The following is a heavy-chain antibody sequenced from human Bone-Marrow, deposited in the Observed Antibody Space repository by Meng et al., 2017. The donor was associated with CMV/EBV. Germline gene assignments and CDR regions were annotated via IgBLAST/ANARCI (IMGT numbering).Heavy chain of an antibody. J-gene: IGHJ4*02. CDR1: GFTFSSYS. V-gene: IGHV3-21*01. Sequence: GESLKISCAASGFTFSSYSMNWVRQAPGKGLEWVSSISSSSSYIYYADSVKGRFTISRDNAKNSLYLQMNSLRAEDTAVYYCARRLAARQGYWGQGTLVTVSS. D-gene: IGHD6-6*01. CDR2: ISSSSSYI. CDR3: ARRLAARQGY.